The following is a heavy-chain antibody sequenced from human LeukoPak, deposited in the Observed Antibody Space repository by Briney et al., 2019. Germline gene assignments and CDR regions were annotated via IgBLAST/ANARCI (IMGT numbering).Heavy chain of an antibody. CDR1: GFTFSSYS. J-gene: IGHJ4*02. Sequence: GGSLRLSCAASGFTFSSYSMNWVRQAPGKGLEWVSSINILSNYIYYADSVKGRFTISRDNAKNSLYLQMNSLRAEDTAVYYCAREGGAYGDYLMIDWGQGTLVTVSS. D-gene: IGHD4-17*01. V-gene: IGHV3-21*04. CDR2: INILSNYI. CDR3: AREGGAYGDYLMID.